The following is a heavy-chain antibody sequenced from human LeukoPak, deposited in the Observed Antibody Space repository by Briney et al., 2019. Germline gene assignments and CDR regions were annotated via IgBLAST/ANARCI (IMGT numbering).Heavy chain of an antibody. CDR1: GYTFSPYD. Sequence: GASVKVSCKASGYTFSPYDINWVRQATGQGLEWMGWMNPNSGNTGYAQKFQGRVTMTRNTSISTAYMELSSLRSEDTAVYYCARNAQVTRYFDYWGQGTLVTVSS. J-gene: IGHJ4*02. CDR3: ARNAQVTRYFDY. D-gene: IGHD5-18*01. CDR2: MNPNSGNT. V-gene: IGHV1-8*01.